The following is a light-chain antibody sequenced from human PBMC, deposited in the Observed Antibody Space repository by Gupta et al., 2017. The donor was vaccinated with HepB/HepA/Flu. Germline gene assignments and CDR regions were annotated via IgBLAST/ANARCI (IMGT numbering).Light chain of an antibody. V-gene: IGLV1-47*01. CDR3: AAWDDSLRGPV. CDR2: RNN. Sequence: QSVLTQPPSASRTPGQRVTISCSGSSSNIGSNYVYWYQQLPGTAPKLLIYRNNQRPSGVPDRFSGSKSGTSASLAIRGLRSEDEADYYCAAWDDSLRGPVFGGGTKLTVL. CDR1: SSNIGSNY. J-gene: IGLJ2*01.